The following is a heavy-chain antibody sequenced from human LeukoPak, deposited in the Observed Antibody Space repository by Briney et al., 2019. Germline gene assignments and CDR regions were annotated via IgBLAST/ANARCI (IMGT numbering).Heavy chain of an antibody. V-gene: IGHV4-59*12. Sequence: SETLSLTCTVSGGSINNYYWSWVRQPPGQGLEWLGYIYYSGSTNYNPSLKSRVTISVDTSKNQFSLRLSSVTAADTAVYYCARDFGAGSYRYGMDVWGQGTAVTVSS. CDR3: ARDFGAGSYRYGMDV. J-gene: IGHJ6*02. CDR1: GGSINNYY. D-gene: IGHD3-10*01. CDR2: IYYSGST.